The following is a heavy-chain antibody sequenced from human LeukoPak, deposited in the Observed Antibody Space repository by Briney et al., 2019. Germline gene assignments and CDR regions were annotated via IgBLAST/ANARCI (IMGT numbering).Heavy chain of an antibody. CDR3: ARDVGISATDI. V-gene: IGHV3-7*01. Sequence: GGSLRLSCGASGLTFSMPPMDWVRQAPGKGLEWVANIKQEGSEKYYVDSVKGRFTISRDNAKNSLYLQMNSLRAEDTAVYYCARDVGISATDIWGQGTMVTVSS. D-gene: IGHD6-13*01. J-gene: IGHJ3*02. CDR2: IKQEGSEK. CDR1: GLTFSMPP.